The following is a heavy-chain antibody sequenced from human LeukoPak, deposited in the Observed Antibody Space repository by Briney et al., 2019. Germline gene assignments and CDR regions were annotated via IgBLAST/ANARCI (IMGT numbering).Heavy chain of an antibody. CDR2: IYSGGST. D-gene: IGHD4-17*01. CDR1: GFTVSSNY. Sequence: PGGSLRLSGAASGFTVSSNYMSWVRQAPGKGLEWVSVIYSGGSTYYADSVKGRFTISRDNSKNTLYLQMNSLRAEDTAVYYCARTAKSTVTTHFDYWGQGTLVTVSS. V-gene: IGHV3-66*01. J-gene: IGHJ4*02. CDR3: ARTAKSTVTTHFDY.